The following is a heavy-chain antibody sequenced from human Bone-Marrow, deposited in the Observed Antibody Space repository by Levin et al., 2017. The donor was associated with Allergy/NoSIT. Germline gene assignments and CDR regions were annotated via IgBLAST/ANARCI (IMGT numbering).Heavy chain of an antibody. CDR3: VRDRAVVIFDF. D-gene: IGHD3-22*01. Sequence: KAGGSLRLSCAASGFTFSNYRMNWVRQAPGKGLEWVSSISRSSSDIYYADSVKGRFTISRDNAKNSLYLQMNSLRAEDTAVYYCVRDRAVVIFDFWGQGTLVTVSS. CDR1: GFTFSNYR. J-gene: IGHJ4*02. CDR2: ISRSSSDI. V-gene: IGHV3-21*01.